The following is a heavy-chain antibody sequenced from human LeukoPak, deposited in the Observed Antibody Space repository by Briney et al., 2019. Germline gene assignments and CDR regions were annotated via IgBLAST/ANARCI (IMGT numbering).Heavy chain of an antibody. CDR1: GFTFSSYG. J-gene: IGHJ4*02. Sequence: PGGSLRLSCAASGFTFSSYGMHWVRQAPGKGLEWVAFIRYGGSNKYYADSVKGRFTISRDNSKNTLYLQMNSLRAEDTAVYYCAKDLMVRGVIIIGALFDYWGQGTLVTVSS. D-gene: IGHD3-10*01. CDR2: IRYGGSNK. CDR3: AKDLMVRGVIIIGALFDY. V-gene: IGHV3-30*02.